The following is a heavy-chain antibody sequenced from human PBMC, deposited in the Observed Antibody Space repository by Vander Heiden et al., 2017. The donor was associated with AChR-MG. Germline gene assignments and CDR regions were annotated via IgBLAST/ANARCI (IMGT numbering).Heavy chain of an antibody. CDR1: GFTFSSYA. D-gene: IGHD1-26*01. J-gene: IGHJ5*02. CDR2: ITGSGGRT. CDR3: AKDPTSGPDSP. Sequence: EVQLLESGGGLVQPGGSLRLSCAASGFTFSSYAMSSVRQGPGKGLEWVSAITGSGGRTHYANSVKGRFTISRDNAKNTLYLQMNSLRAEDTAVYYCAKDPTSGPDSPWGQGTLVTVSS. V-gene: IGHV3-23*01.